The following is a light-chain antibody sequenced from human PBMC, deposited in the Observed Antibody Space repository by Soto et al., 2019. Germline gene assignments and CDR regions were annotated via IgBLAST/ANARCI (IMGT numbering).Light chain of an antibody. CDR2: AAS. CDR1: QRVSGN. J-gene: IGKJ3*01. V-gene: IGKV3-15*01. Sequence: EIVMTPSPATLYLSPGERATLSCRASQRVSGNLGWYQQQPGQAHRLLIYAASTRATGIPARFSGSGPGTESTLTISSLHADDFAVYYFQQSNHWPPITFGPGPKVDIK. CDR3: QQSNHWPPIT.